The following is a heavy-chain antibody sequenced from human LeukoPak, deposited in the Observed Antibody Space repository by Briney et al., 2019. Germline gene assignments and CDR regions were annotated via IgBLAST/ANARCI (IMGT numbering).Heavy chain of an antibody. CDR3: ARDQGGDDSSGYYHYYYGMDV. D-gene: IGHD3-22*01. CDR2: ISCSSSYI. V-gene: IGHV3-21*01. Sequence: GGSLRLSCAASGFTFSSYSMNWVRQAPGKGLEWVSSISCSSSYIYYADSVKGRFTISRDNAKNSLYLQMNSLRAEDTAVYYCARDQGGDDSSGYYHYYYGMDVWGQGTTVTVSS. J-gene: IGHJ6*02. CDR1: GFTFSSYS.